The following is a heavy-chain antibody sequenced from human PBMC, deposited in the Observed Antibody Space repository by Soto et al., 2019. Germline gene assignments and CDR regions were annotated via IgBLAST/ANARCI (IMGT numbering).Heavy chain of an antibody. V-gene: IGHV4-31*03. D-gene: IGHD2-2*01. CDR2: IYYSGST. CDR3: ARDLREDLPYGMDV. CDR1: GGSISSGGYY. J-gene: IGHJ6*02. Sequence: PSEILSLTCTVSGGSISSGGYYWSWIRQHPGKGLEWIGYIYYSGSTYYNPSLKSRVTISVDTSKNQFSLKLSSVTAADTAVYYCARDLREDLPYGMDVWGQGTTVTVSS.